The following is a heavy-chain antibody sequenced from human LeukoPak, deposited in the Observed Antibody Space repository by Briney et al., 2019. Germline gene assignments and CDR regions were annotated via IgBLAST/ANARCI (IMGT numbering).Heavy chain of an antibody. CDR2: ISGSGGST. CDR3: ARGSGVLMVYATYYFDC. Sequence: GGSLRLSCAASGFTFSSYAMSWVRQAPGKGLEWVSAISGSGGSTYYADSVKGRFTISRDNSKNTLYLQMNSLRAEDTAVYYCARGSGVLMVYATYYFDCWGQGTVVTVNS. CDR1: GFTFSSYA. V-gene: IGHV3-23*01. D-gene: IGHD2-8*01. J-gene: IGHJ4*02.